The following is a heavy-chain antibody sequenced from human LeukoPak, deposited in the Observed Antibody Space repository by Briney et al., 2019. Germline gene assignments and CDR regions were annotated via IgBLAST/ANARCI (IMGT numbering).Heavy chain of an antibody. CDR2: ISYDGSNK. J-gene: IGHJ6*02. CDR1: GFTFSSYG. V-gene: IGHV3-30*18. CDR3: AKAPMRYYYYGMDV. Sequence: PGGSLRLSCAASGFTFSSYGMHWVRQAPGKGLEWVAAISYDGSNKYYADSVKGRFTISRDNSKNTLYLQMNSLRAEDTAVYYCAKAPMRYYYYGMDVWGQGTTVTVSS.